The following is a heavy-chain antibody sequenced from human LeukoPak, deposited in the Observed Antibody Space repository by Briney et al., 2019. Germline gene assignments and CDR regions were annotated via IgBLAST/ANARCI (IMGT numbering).Heavy chain of an antibody. J-gene: IGHJ2*01. Sequence: ASVKVSCKASGYTFTSYDINWARQATGQGLEWMGWMNPNSGNTGFAQKFQGRVTMTRNTSISTAYMELSSLRSDDTAVYYCARIHRRADSSGYYYEDWYFDLWGRGTLVTVSS. V-gene: IGHV1-8*01. CDR1: GYTFTSYD. CDR3: ARIHRRADSSGYYYEDWYFDL. D-gene: IGHD3-22*01. CDR2: MNPNSGNT.